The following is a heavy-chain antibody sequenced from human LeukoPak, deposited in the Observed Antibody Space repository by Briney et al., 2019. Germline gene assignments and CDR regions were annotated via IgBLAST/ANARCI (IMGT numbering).Heavy chain of an antibody. CDR1: GGSISGYY. J-gene: IGHJ4*02. D-gene: IGHD2-15*01. CDR2: IHYSGIT. V-gene: IGHV4-59*01. CDR3: AKRPVVATFDY. Sequence: PSETLSLTCTVSGGSISGYYWSWIRQPPGKGLEWIGFIHYSGITNYNPSLKSRVTISLDMSKNQFSLRLTSATTADTAVYYCAKRPVVATFDYWGQGTLVTVSS.